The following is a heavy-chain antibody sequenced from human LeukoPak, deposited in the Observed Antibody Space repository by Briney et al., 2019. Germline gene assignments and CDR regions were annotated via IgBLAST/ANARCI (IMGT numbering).Heavy chain of an antibody. V-gene: IGHV1-18*01. D-gene: IGHD3-9*01. CDR2: VSAYNGNT. CDR1: GYTFTSYG. Sequence: ASVKVSCKASGYTFTSYGISWVRQAPGQGLEWMGWVSAYNGNTNYAQKLQGRVTMTTDTSTNTAYMELRSLRSDDTAVYYCARDYDILTGYYKGFDCWGQGTLVTVSS. CDR3: ARDYDILTGYYKGFDC. J-gene: IGHJ4*02.